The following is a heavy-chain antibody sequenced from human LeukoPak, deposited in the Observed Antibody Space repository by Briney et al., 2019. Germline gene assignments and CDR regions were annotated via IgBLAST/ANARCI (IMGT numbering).Heavy chain of an antibody. V-gene: IGHV3-23*01. CDR2: ISGSGGST. D-gene: IGHD2-2*01. Sequence: QPGGSLRLSCAASGFTFSSYAMSWVRQAPGKGLEWVSAISGSGGSTYYADSVKGRFTTSRDNSKNTLYLQMNSLRAEDTAVYYCAKDRPDIVVVPAADPFDYWGQGTLVTVSS. CDR3: AKDRPDIVVVPAADPFDY. J-gene: IGHJ4*02. CDR1: GFTFSSYA.